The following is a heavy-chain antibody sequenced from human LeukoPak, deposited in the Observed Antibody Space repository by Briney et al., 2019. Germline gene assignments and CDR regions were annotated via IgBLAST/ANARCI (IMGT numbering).Heavy chain of an antibody. D-gene: IGHD4-11*01. Sequence: SQTLSLTCAISGDSVSSNSAAWNWIRQSPSRGLEWLGRTYYRSKWYNDYAVSEKSRITINPDTSKNQFSLQLNSVTPEDTAVYYCARTMTTVMPRADWFDPWGQGTLVTVSS. CDR2: TYYRSKWYN. CDR1: GDSVSSNSAA. CDR3: ARTMTTVMPRADWFDP. J-gene: IGHJ5*02. V-gene: IGHV6-1*01.